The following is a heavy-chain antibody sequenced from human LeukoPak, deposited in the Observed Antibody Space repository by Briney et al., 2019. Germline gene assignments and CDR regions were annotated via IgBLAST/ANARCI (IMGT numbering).Heavy chain of an antibody. CDR2: ISSSGSTI. V-gene: IGHV3-11*01. Sequence: PGGSLRLSCAASGFTFSDYYMSWIPHAPGKGLEWVSYISSSGSTIYYADSVKGRFTISRDNAKNSLYLQMNSLRAEDTAVYYCARNPILTGYNWFDPWGQGTLVTVSS. CDR3: ARNPILTGYNWFDP. CDR1: GFTFSDYY. D-gene: IGHD3-9*01. J-gene: IGHJ5*02.